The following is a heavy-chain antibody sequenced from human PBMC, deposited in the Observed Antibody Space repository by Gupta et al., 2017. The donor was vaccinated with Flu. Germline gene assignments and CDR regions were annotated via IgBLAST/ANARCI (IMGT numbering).Heavy chain of an antibody. CDR2: INPKSGGT. CDR3: AKRNYVDHHPLLDH. Sequence: QVLLVQSGTAVRQPGASVKLSCKASVYHFTGYPTHRVRQAPGQGLEWMGSINPKSGGTNYAQKFQGKVTMTRDTSITTAYMELSGLRSDDTAMYYCAKRNYVDHHPLLDHWGQGTLVIVSS. D-gene: IGHD1-7*01. J-gene: IGHJ4*02. CDR1: VYHFTGYP. V-gene: IGHV1-2*02.